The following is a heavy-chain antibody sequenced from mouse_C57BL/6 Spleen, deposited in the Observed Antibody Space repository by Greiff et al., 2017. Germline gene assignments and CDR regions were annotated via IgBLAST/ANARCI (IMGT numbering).Heavy chain of an antibody. V-gene: IGHV1-59*01. CDR1: GYTFTSYW. D-gene: IGHD1-1*01. Sequence: VQLQQPGAELVRPGTSVKLSCKASGYTFTSYWMHWVKQRPGQGLEWIGVIDPSDSYTNYNQQFKGKATLTVDTSSSTAYMQLSSLTCENSAVYYCARRGVTTVVDGYAMDYWGQGTSVTVSS. CDR3: ARRGVTTVVDGYAMDY. CDR2: IDPSDSYT. J-gene: IGHJ4*01.